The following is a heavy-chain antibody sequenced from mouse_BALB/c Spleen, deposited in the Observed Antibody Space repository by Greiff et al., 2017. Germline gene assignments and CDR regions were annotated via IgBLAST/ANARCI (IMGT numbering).Heavy chain of an antibody. CDR1: GFTFSDYG. D-gene: IGHD2-4*01. J-gene: IGHJ4*01. Sequence: EVKLVESGGGLVQPGGSRKLSCAASGFTFSDYGMAWVRQAPGKGPEWVAFISNLAYSIYYADTVTGRFTISRENAKNTLYLEMSSLRSEDTAMYYCARDDSNYAMDYWGQGTSVTVSS. V-gene: IGHV5-15*02. CDR3: ARDDSNYAMDY. CDR2: ISNLAYSI.